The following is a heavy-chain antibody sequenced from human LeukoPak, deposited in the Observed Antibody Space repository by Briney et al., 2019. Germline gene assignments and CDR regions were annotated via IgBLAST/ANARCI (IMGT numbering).Heavy chain of an antibody. J-gene: IGHJ3*02. CDR2: NSVRGGSR. Sequence: SGGSLRLFCAASGFPFSSYAMRWARQPPGKALEWVSANSVRGGSRFHAASVKGRFTIYRDNAKNTLYLQMRSLRPEDTAVYYCAKDQGSSGWYEAAFDIWGQGTMVTVSS. CDR1: GFPFSSYA. CDR3: AKDQGSSGWYEAAFDI. D-gene: IGHD6-19*01. V-gene: IGHV3-23*01.